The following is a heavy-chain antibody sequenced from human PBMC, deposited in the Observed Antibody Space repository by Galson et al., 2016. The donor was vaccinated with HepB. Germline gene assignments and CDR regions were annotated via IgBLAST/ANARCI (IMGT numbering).Heavy chain of an antibody. Sequence: ETLSLTCTISGASITSSDWWSWVRQPPGKGLEWIAEIHHNGRPNHRPSLKSRVTISVDKSRNQFSLKLRSVTAADTAMYYCARGELATGFDQWGQGALVTVSS. J-gene: IGHJ4*02. CDR2: IHHNGRP. D-gene: IGHD3-9*01. CDR1: GASITSSDW. V-gene: IGHV4-4*02. CDR3: ARGELATGFDQ.